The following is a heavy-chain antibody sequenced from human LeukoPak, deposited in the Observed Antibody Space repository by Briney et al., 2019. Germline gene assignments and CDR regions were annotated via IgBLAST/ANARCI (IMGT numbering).Heavy chain of an antibody. CDR1: GFTFSSYY. J-gene: IGHJ4*02. Sequence: GGSLRLSCAASGFTFSSYYMHWVRQAPGKGLVWVSRMNSDGSITTYADSVKDRFTISRDNAKNTLYLEMNSLRAEDTAVYYCARDRSLVATGPHFDYWGLGTLVTVSS. D-gene: IGHD5-12*01. V-gene: IGHV3-74*01. CDR2: MNSDGSIT. CDR3: ARDRSLVATGPHFDY.